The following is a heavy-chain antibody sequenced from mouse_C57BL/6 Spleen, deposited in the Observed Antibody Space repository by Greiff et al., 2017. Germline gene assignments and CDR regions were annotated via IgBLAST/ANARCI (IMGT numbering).Heavy chain of an antibody. Sequence: QVQLQQSGAELVRPGASVTLSCKASGYSFTDYEMHWVKQTPVYGLEWIGAIDPETGGTAYNQKFKGKAILTADKSSSTAYMGLSSLTSEDSAVYYCTITSDAMDYWGQGTSVTVSS. CDR1: GYSFTDYE. J-gene: IGHJ4*01. D-gene: IGHD1-3*01. CDR3: TITSDAMDY. V-gene: IGHV1-15*01. CDR2: IDPETGGT.